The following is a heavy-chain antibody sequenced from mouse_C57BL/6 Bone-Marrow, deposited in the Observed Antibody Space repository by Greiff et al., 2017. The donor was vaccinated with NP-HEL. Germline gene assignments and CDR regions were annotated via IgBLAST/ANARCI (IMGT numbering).Heavy chain of an antibody. CDR1: GYTFTDYE. CDR3: ARLLRNDWYFDV. Sequence: QVQLQQSGAELVRPGASVTLSCKASGYTFTDYEMHWVKQTPVHGLEWIGAIDPETGGTAYNEKFKGKATLTVDTSSSTAYMELHSLTSEDSAVYFCARLLRNDWYFDVWGTGTTVTVSS. CDR2: IDPETGGT. J-gene: IGHJ1*03. V-gene: IGHV1-15*01. D-gene: IGHD1-1*01.